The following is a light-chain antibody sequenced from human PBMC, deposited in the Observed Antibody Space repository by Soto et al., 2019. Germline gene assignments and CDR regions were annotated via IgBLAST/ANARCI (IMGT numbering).Light chain of an antibody. J-gene: IGKJ2*01. CDR3: QQYNNGPPYT. CDR2: GAS. Sequence: EIVLPQSPATLSVSQGERATLSCRASQSVSSNLAWYQHKPGQAPRLLIYGASTRATGIPARFSGSGSGTEFTHPISSLQSEDFAVYYSQQYNNGPPYTFGQGTKLEIK. V-gene: IGKV3-15*01. CDR1: QSVSSN.